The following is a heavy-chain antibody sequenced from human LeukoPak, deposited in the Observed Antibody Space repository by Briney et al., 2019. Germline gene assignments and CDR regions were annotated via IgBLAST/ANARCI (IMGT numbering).Heavy chain of an antibody. CDR3: ARDLDDYNDLPPVFQY. V-gene: IGHV3-11*04. Sequence: GGSLRLSCAASRFTFSDFYMSWLRQGPGKGLEWVSHINGSGSPRYADSVRGRLTISRDNAKNALYLQMTSLRAEDTAVYYCARDLDDYNDLPPVFQYWGQGTQVTVSS. CDR1: RFTFSDFY. D-gene: IGHD5-24*01. CDR2: INGSGSPR. J-gene: IGHJ1*01.